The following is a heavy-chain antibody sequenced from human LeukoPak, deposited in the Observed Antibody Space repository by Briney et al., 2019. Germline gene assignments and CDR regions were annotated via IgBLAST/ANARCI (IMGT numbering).Heavy chain of an antibody. Sequence: GGSLRLSCAASGFTFSSYAMHWVRQAPGKGLERVAVISYDGSNKYYADSVKGRFTISRDNSKNTLYLQMNSLRAEDMAVYYCAGEAFDIWGQGTMVTVSS. V-gene: IGHV3-30-3*01. CDR2: ISYDGSNK. CDR3: AGEAFDI. J-gene: IGHJ3*02. CDR1: GFTFSSYA.